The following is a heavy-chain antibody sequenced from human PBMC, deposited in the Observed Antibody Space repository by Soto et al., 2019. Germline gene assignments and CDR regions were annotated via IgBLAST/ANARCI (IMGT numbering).Heavy chain of an antibody. V-gene: IGHV1-18*01. CDR2: ISAYNGNT. CDR1: GYTFTNYG. J-gene: IGHJ4*02. D-gene: IGHD4-17*01. CDR3: ARDPSDHGDYLFDY. Sequence: ASVKVSFKASGYTFTNYGISWVRQAPGQGLEWMGWISAYNGNTNYAQKLQGRVTMTTDTSTSTAYMELRSLRSDDTAVYYCARDPSDHGDYLFDYWGQGTLVTVSS.